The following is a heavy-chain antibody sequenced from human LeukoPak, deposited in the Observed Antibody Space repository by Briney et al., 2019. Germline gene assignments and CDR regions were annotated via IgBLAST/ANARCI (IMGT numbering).Heavy chain of an antibody. D-gene: IGHD3-22*01. Sequence: ASVKVSCKASGYTFTTYNINWVRQAPGQGLEWMGWISGYNGNTNYAQKLQGRVTMTTDTSTSTAYMELRSLKSDDTAVYYCAREGSPYDSSTNDAFDIWGQGTMVTVSS. V-gene: IGHV1-18*01. J-gene: IGHJ3*02. CDR3: AREGSPYDSSTNDAFDI. CDR2: ISGYNGNT. CDR1: GYTFTTYN.